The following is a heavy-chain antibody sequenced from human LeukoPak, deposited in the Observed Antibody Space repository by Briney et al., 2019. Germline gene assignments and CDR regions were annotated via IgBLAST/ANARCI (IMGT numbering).Heavy chain of an antibody. V-gene: IGHV3-33*06. D-gene: IGHD1-26*01. J-gene: IGHJ4*02. CDR2: IWYDGSNK. Sequence: GGSLRPSCAASGFTFSSYGMHWVRQAPGKGLEWVAVIWYDGSNKYYADSVKGRFTISRDNSKNTLYLQMNSLRAEDTAVYYCAKDPGATPDYWGQGTLVTVSS. CDR1: GFTFSSYG. CDR3: AKDPGATPDY.